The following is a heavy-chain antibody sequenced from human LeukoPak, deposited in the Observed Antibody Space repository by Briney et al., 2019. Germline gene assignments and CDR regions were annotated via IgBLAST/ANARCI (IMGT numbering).Heavy chain of an antibody. D-gene: IGHD6-19*01. CDR3: AGVLRIFDRVTVAGSKFDP. CDR1: GGSISSSSYY. J-gene: IGHJ5*02. Sequence: SETLSLTCTVSGGSISSSSYYWGWIRQPRGKGLEWIGSIYYSGSTYYNPSLKSRVTISVDTSKNQFSLKLSSVTAADTAVYYCAGVLRIFDRVTVAGSKFDPWGQGTLVTVSS. CDR2: IYYSGST. V-gene: IGHV4-39*01.